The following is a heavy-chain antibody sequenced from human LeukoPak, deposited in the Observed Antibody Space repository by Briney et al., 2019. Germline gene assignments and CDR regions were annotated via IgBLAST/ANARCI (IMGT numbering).Heavy chain of an antibody. CDR3: ARSTPGVWVGKAFDI. V-gene: IGHV1-18*01. CDR1: GYTFTSYG. J-gene: IGHJ3*02. Sequence: ASVKVSCKASGYTFTSYGISWVRQAPGQGLEWMGWISAYNGNTNYAQKLRGRVTMTTDTSTSTAYMELRSLRSDDTAVYYCARSTPGVWVGKAFDIWGQGTMVTVSS. CDR2: ISAYNGNT. D-gene: IGHD3-10*01.